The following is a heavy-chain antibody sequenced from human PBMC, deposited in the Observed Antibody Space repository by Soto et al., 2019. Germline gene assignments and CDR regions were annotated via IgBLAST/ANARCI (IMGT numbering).Heavy chain of an antibody. V-gene: IGHV1-2*04. CDR2: INPNSGGT. CDR1: GYTFTGYY. CDR3: ARSGGTMVRGVIRYAFDI. Sequence: ASVKVSCKASGYTFTGYYMHWVRQAPGQGLEWMGWINPNSGGTNYAQKFQGWVTMTRDTSISTAYMELSRLRSDDTAVYYCARSGGTMVRGVIRYAFDIWGQGTMVTVSS. D-gene: IGHD3-10*01. J-gene: IGHJ3*02.